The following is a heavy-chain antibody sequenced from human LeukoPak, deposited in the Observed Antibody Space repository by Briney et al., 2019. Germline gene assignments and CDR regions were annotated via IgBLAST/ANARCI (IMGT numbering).Heavy chain of an antibody. CDR3: ARWDIRGTAHQLDY. D-gene: IGHD1-7*01. CDR2: INQDGSAK. Sequence: GGSLRLSCAASGFTLSGHWMTWVRQAPGKGLEWVANINQDGSAKYYVDSVKGRFTISRDNAKNSMYLQMNSLRAEDTAVYYCARWDIRGTAHQLDYWGQGTLVTVSS. V-gene: IGHV3-7*01. J-gene: IGHJ4*02. CDR1: GFTLSGHW.